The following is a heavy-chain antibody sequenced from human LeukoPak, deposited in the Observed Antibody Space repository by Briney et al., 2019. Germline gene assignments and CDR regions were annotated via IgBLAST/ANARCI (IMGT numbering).Heavy chain of an antibody. CDR2: IYYSGST. Sequence: PSQTLSLTCTVSGGSISSGGYYWSWIRQHPGKGLEWIGYIYYSGSTYYNPSLRSRVTISVDTSKNQFSLKLSSVTAADTAVYYCARETEAGPVGNWFDPWGQGTLVTVSS. CDR1: GGSISSGGYY. J-gene: IGHJ5*02. V-gene: IGHV4-31*03. CDR3: ARETEAGPVGNWFDP.